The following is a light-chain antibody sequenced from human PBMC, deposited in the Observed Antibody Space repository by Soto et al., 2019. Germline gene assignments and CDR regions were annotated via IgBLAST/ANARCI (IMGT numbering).Light chain of an antibody. CDR3: RQSYSAPRA. Sequence: DIQMTQSPSSLSASVGDRVTITCRASQSISSYLNWYQQKPGRAPKLLIYAASSLQSGVPSRFRGSGSGTDFTLTINSLQPEDFATYYCRQSYSAPRAFGQGTRGEV. V-gene: IGKV1-39*01. J-gene: IGKJ1*01. CDR1: QSISSY. CDR2: AAS.